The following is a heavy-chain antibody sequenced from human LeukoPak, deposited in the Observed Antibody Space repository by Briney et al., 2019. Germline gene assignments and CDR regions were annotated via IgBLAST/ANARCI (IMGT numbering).Heavy chain of an antibody. Sequence: GGSLRLSCAASGFTFDDYAMHWVRQAPGKGLEWVSGISWNSGSIGYADSVKGRFTISRDNAKNTLYLQMNSLRAEDTAVYYCARGPLSGSSNSWGQGTLVTVSS. CDR1: GFTFDDYA. V-gene: IGHV3-9*01. CDR3: ARGPLSGSSNS. J-gene: IGHJ4*02. CDR2: ISWNSGSI. D-gene: IGHD1-26*01.